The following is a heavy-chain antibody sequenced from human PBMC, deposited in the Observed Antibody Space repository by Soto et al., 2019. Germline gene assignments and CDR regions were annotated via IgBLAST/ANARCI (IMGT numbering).Heavy chain of an antibody. D-gene: IGHD6-19*01. J-gene: IGHJ6*02. Sequence: ASVKVSCKASGYTFTSYAMHWVRQAPGQRLEWMGWINSGNGNTKYSQKFQGRVTITRDTSASTAYRELSSLRSEDTAVYYCARAGYHSGWYHHYRMDVWGQRTTVTVSS. CDR2: INSGNGNT. CDR3: ARAGYHSGWYHHYRMDV. CDR1: GYTFTSYA. V-gene: IGHV1-3*01.